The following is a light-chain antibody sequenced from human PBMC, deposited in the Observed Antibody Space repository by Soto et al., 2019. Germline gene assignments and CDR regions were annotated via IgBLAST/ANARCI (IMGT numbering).Light chain of an antibody. J-gene: IGKJ5*01. CDR1: QDVGKW. CDR3: QQANSFPIT. Sequence: DIHMTQSQSSVSASVGDRVTITCRASQDVGKWLAWYQQKPGKAPTLLIHGASSLQSGVPSRYSGSGHGTDFTLTISSLQPEDFATYYCQQANSFPITFGQGTRLAN. V-gene: IGKV1-12*01. CDR2: GAS.